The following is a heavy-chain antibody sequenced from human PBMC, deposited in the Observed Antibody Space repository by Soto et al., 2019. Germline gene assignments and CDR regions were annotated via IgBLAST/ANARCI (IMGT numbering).Heavy chain of an antibody. CDR2: ISGSGGST. CDR1: GFTFSSYA. Sequence: EVQLLESRGGLVQPGGSLRLSCAASGFTFSSYAMSWVRQAPGKGLEWVSAISGSGGSTYYADSVKGRFTISRDNPKNTLYLQMNSLRPEDTAVYYCAKREVRCFDYWGQGTLVTGSS. CDR3: AKREVRCFDY. D-gene: IGHD4-17*01. J-gene: IGHJ4*02. V-gene: IGHV3-23*01.